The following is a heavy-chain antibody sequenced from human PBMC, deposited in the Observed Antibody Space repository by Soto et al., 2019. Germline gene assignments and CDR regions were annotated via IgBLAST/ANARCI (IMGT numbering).Heavy chain of an antibody. CDR2: VYYSGGT. CDR3: ARGNDWKSSTFDI. CDR1: GGSLTDHY. D-gene: IGHD2-21*01. Sequence: QVQLQESGPGLVKPSETQSLTCTVAGGSLTDHYWNWFRQSPGKGLHWIGYVYYSGGTNYNPSLKSRVTMSVDTSKNQFSLNLRSVTAADMAVYYCARGNDWKSSTFDIWGQGTMVSVSS. V-gene: IGHV4-59*11. J-gene: IGHJ3*02.